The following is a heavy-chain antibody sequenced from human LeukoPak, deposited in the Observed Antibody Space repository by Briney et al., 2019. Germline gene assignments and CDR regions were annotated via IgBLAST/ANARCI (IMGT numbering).Heavy chain of an antibody. CDR1: GFFFTGYV. CDR3: ARDVGDVSNRPFDY. D-gene: IGHD5-24*01. J-gene: IGHJ4*02. Sequence: GGSLRLSCAGSGFFFTGYVMHWVRQAPGKGLEWVALVSLDGTNKFYADSVRGRFTVSRDDSKNTMYLQMNCLRSDDTAVYYCARDVGDVSNRPFDYGGQGTLVTVSS. CDR2: VSLDGTNK. V-gene: IGHV3-30*04.